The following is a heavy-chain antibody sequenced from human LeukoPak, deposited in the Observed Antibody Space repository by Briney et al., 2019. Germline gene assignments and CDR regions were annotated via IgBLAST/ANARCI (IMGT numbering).Heavy chain of an antibody. D-gene: IGHD1-26*01. CDR3: ARGPSIVGATKETNFDY. CDR1: GGSFSGYY. Sequence: SETLSLTCAVYGGSFSGYYWSWIRQPPGKGLEWIGEINHSGSTNYTPSLKSRVTISVDTSKNQFSLKLSSVTAADTAVYYCARGPSIVGATKETNFDYWGQGTLVTVSS. J-gene: IGHJ4*02. V-gene: IGHV4-34*01. CDR2: INHSGST.